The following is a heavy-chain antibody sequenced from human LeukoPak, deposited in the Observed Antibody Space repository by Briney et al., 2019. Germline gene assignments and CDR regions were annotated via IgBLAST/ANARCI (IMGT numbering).Heavy chain of an antibody. CDR2: IWNDGSNK. CDR3: ARDGGPFDY. V-gene: IGHV3-33*01. D-gene: IGHD3-16*01. CDR1: GFTFSNYG. J-gene: IGHJ4*02. Sequence: GGSLRLSCAASGFTFSNYGMHWVRQAPGKGLEWVAIIWNDGSNKYYADSVKGRFTISRDNSKNSLYLQVNSQRAEDTAVYYCARDGGPFDYWGQGTLVTVSS.